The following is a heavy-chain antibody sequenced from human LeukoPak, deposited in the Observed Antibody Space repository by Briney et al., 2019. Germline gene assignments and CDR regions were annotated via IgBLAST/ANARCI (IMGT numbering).Heavy chain of an antibody. CDR2: LTSSGGTT. CDR3: AKPVAGSSLGAFDI. V-gene: IGHV3-23*01. J-gene: IGHJ3*02. CDR1: GFTFSNYA. D-gene: IGHD6-19*01. Sequence: GGSLRLSCAASGFTFSNYAMSWVRQAPGRGLEWVSGLTSSGGTTYYADSVKGRFTISRDNSRSTLYLQTNSLRVKDTAVYYCAKPVAGSSLGAFDIWGQGTMVTLST.